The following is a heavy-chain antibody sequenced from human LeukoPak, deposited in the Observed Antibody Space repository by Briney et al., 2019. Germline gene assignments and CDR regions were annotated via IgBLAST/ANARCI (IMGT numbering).Heavy chain of an antibody. Sequence: SETLSLTCTVSGGSISSYYWSWIRQPPGKGLEWIGEINHSGSTNYNPSLKSRVTISVDTSKNQFSLKLSSVTAADTAVYYCARGPGYLWFGELFPYYFDYWGQGTLVTVSS. V-gene: IGHV4-34*01. CDR3: ARGPGYLWFGELFPYYFDY. J-gene: IGHJ4*02. CDR2: INHSGST. CDR1: GGSISSYY. D-gene: IGHD3-10*01.